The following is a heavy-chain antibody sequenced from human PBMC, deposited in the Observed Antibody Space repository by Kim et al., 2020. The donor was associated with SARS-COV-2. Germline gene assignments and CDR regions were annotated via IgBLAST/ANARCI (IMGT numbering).Heavy chain of an antibody. Sequence: SNKYYADAVKGRFTISRDNSKNTLYLHMNSLRAEDTAVDYWAREQLVQIDSWGQGTLVTVSS. D-gene: IGHD6-13*01. J-gene: IGHJ5*01. V-gene: IGHV3-33*01. CDR3: AREQLVQIDS. CDR2: SNK.